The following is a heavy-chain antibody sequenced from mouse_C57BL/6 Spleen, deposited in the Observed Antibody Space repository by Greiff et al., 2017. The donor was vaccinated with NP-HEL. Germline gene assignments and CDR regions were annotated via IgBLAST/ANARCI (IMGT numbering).Heavy chain of an antibody. V-gene: IGHV1-54*01. Sequence: QVQLQQSGAELVRPGTSVKVSCKASGYAFTNYLIEWVKQRPGQGLEWIGVINPGSGGTNYNEKFKGKATLTADKSSSTAYMQLSSLTSEDSAVYFCARSYDGSHFDYWGQGTTLTVSS. J-gene: IGHJ2*01. D-gene: IGHD2-3*01. CDR2: INPGSGGT. CDR1: GYAFTNYL. CDR3: ARSYDGSHFDY.